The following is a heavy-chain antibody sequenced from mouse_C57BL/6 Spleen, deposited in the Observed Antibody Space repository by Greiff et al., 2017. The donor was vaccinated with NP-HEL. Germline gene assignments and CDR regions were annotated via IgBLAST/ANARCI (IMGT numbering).Heavy chain of an antibody. Sequence: DVKLVESGGGLVKPGGSLKLSCAASGFTFSSYAMSWVRQTPEKRLEWVATISDGGSYTYYPDNVKGRFTISRDNAKNNLYLQMSHLKSEDTAMYYCARAFGRLDYFDYWGQGTTLTVSS. CDR1: GFTFSSYA. D-gene: IGHD2-4*01. V-gene: IGHV5-4*03. CDR2: ISDGGSYT. J-gene: IGHJ2*01. CDR3: ARAFGRLDYFDY.